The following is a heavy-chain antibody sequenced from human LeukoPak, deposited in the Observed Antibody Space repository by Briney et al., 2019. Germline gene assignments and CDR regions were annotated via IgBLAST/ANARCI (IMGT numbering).Heavy chain of an antibody. V-gene: IGHV1-2*06. CDR2: INPNTGGA. CDR1: GYTFADYF. D-gene: IGHD3-3*01. Sequence: ASVKVSCKASGYTFADYFIHWVRQAPGQGLEWMGRINPNTGGAEYAPKFQGRVTMTRDTSISTAYMELSRLRSDDTAVYYCAREFGAYYDFWSGYYGYWGQGTLVTVSS. J-gene: IGHJ4*02. CDR3: AREFGAYYDFWSGYYGY.